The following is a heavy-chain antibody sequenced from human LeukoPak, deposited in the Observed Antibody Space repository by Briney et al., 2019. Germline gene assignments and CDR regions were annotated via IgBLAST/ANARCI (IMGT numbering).Heavy chain of an antibody. CDR3: VNLGYSD. V-gene: IGHV3-7*01. CDR2: IKNDGSDK. CDR1: GFSFSAAW. Sequence: GGSLRLPCEASGFSFSAAWMTWVRQAPGKGLEWVATIKNDGSDKYYVDSVKGRFTLSRDNAKNLVYLQMNSPRVEDTAVYYCVNLGYSDGGQGTLVTVSS. J-gene: IGHJ4*02. D-gene: IGHD5-12*01.